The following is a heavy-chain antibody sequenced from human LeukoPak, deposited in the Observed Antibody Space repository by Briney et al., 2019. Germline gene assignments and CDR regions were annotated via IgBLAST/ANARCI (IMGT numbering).Heavy chain of an antibody. CDR2: VYPGDSDT. J-gene: IGHJ4*02. Sequence: HGESLKISCRASGYIFANYWIAWVRQMPGKGLEWMGMVYPGDSDTRYSPSFQGQVTISADKSITTAYLQWSSLKTSDSAMYYCARGDCDYWGQGAQVTVSS. CDR3: ARGDCDY. CDR1: GYIFANYW. V-gene: IGHV5-51*01.